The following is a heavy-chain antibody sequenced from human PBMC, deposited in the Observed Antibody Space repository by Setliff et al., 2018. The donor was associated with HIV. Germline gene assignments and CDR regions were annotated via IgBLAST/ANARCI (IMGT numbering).Heavy chain of an antibody. CDR2: MHHSGST. D-gene: IGHD3-9*01. V-gene: IGHV4-4*02. J-gene: IGHJ5*02. CDR1: GGSISSVHW. CDR3: ARLLTTRDNWFDP. Sequence: SETLSLTCTVSGGSISSVHWWSWVRQPPGKGLEWIGEMHHSGSTNYNPSLKSRVTISMDKSKSQLSLRINSVTAADTAVYYCARLLTTRDNWFDPWGQGTLVTVSS.